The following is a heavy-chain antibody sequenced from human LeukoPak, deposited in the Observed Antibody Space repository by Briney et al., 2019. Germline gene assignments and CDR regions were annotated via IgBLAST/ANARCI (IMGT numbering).Heavy chain of an antibody. Sequence: PGGSLRLSCAASGFTFSRYIMNWARQAPGKGLEWVSSISSSSSYIYYADSVRGRFTISRDDAKNSLYLQMNSLRAEDTAVYYCVRNDWLDYWGQGTPVTVNS. CDR3: VRNDWLDY. CDR2: ISSSSSYI. J-gene: IGHJ4*02. D-gene: IGHD3-9*01. V-gene: IGHV3-21*01. CDR1: GFTFSRYI.